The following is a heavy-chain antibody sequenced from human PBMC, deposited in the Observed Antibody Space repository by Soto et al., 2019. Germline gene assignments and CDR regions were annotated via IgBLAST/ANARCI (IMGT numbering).Heavy chain of an antibody. CDR1: GGSISSGGYY. V-gene: IGHV4-31*03. Sequence: PSETLSLTCTVSGGSISSGGYYWSWIRQHPGKGLEWIGYIYYSGSTYYNPSLKSRVTISVDTSKNQFSLKLSSVTAADTAVYYCARERDGYNSNRFDPWGQGTLVTVSS. D-gene: IGHD5-12*01. CDR2: IYYSGST. J-gene: IGHJ5*02. CDR3: ARERDGYNSNRFDP.